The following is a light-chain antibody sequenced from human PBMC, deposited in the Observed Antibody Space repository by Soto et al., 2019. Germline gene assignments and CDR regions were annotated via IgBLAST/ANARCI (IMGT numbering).Light chain of an antibody. CDR2: AAS. V-gene: IGKV1-27*01. CDR1: QGIRNY. J-gene: IGKJ3*01. CDR3: QKYSSVPV. Sequence: DIQMTQSPTSLSASVGERVTITCRASQGIRNYVAWYQQIPGKAPKLLIYAASTLQSGVPSRFSGSGSGTDFTLTITGLQPEDVATYYCQKYSSVPVFGPGTKVEIK.